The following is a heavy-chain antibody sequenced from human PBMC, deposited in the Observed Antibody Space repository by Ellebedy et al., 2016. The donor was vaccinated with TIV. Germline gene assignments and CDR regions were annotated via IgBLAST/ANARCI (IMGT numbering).Heavy chain of an antibody. J-gene: IGHJ4*02. D-gene: IGHD5-24*01. CDR1: GFTFSIYS. Sequence: GESLKISCAASGFTFSIYSMAWVRQAPGKGLEWVSYMSSSTGDTYYTDSVKGRFTISRVNAENSLHLQMNSLRHEDTAVYYCARKGRDGYNPYFDYWGQGILVTVSS. V-gene: IGHV3-48*02. CDR3: ARKGRDGYNPYFDY. CDR2: MSSSTGDT.